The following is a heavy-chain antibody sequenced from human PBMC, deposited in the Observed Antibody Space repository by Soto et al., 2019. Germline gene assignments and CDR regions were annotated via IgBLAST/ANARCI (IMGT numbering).Heavy chain of an antibody. V-gene: IGHV1-18*01. CDR1: GYTFTSYG. J-gene: IGHJ4*02. Sequence: QVQLVQSGAEVKKPGASVKVSCKASGYTFTSYGISWVRQAPGQGLVWMGRIGGYNGNSNYAQNLQGRVTMTTDTSTSTAYMELRSLRSDDTAVYYCAREDIQDIVVVVVAPEGLGYWGQGTLVTVSS. CDR3: AREDIQDIVVVVVAPEGLGY. D-gene: IGHD2-15*01. CDR2: IGGYNGNS.